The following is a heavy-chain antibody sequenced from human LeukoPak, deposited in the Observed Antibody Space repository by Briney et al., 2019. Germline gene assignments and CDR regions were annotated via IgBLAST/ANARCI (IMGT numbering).Heavy chain of an antibody. CDR1: GGSISSYY. V-gene: IGHV4-59*01. Sequence: SETLSLTCTVSGGSISSYYWSWIRQPPGKGLEWIGDIYYSGSTNYNPSLKSRVTISVDTSKNQFSLKLSSVTAADTAVYYCARAKQQLDAFDIWGQGTMVTVSS. CDR3: ARAKQQLDAFDI. J-gene: IGHJ3*02. D-gene: IGHD6-13*01. CDR2: IYYSGST.